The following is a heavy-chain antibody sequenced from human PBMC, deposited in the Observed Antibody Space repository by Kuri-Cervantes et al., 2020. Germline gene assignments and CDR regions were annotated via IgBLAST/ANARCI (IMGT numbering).Heavy chain of an antibody. Sequence: GESLKISCAASGFTFSSYPMHWVRQAPGKGLEWVAVISYDGSNKYYADSVKGRFTISRDNSKNTLYLQMNSLRAEDTAVYYCAKDLIGSGWYYFDYWGQGTLVTVSS. CDR2: ISYDGSNK. CDR1: GFTFSSYP. D-gene: IGHD6-19*01. V-gene: IGHV3-30*04. CDR3: AKDLIGSGWYYFDY. J-gene: IGHJ4*02.